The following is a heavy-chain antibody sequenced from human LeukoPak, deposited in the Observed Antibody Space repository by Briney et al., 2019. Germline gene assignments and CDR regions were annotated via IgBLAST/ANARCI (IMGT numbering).Heavy chain of an antibody. V-gene: IGHV4-61*02. CDR3: ARSRWTTSANWFDP. D-gene: IGHD4-11*01. CDR1: DDSITSGDFF. CDR2: LHFSGGS. Sequence: SQTLSLTCNVSDDSITSGDFFWNWIRQPAGKGLEWIGRLHFSGGSNYNPSLKSRITMSIDVSKNQFSLKLSSVTAADTAVYYCARSRWTTSANWFDPWGQGTLVIVSS. J-gene: IGHJ5*02.